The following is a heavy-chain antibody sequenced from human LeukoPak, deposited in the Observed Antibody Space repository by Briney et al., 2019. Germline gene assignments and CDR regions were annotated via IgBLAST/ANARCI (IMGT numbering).Heavy chain of an antibody. V-gene: IGHV4-59*01. J-gene: IGHJ4*02. Sequence: SETLSLTCTVSGGSISSYYWSWIRQPPGKRLEWIGYIYYSGSTNYNPSLKSRVTISVDTSKNQFSLKLSSVTAADTAVYYCARGSYYDGQLGYWGQGTLVTVSS. CDR2: IYYSGST. CDR3: ARGSYYDGQLGY. CDR1: GGSISSYY. D-gene: IGHD3-22*01.